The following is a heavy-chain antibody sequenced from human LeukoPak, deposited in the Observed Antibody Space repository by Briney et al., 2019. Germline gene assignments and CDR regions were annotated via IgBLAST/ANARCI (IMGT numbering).Heavy chain of an antibody. CDR1: GFTFSSYA. D-gene: IGHD1-26*01. V-gene: IGHV3-23*01. J-gene: IGHJ4*02. Sequence: GGSLRLSCAASGFTFSSYAMSWVRQAPEKGLEWVSSISNSGGTTYYADSVKGRFTISRDNSKNTLYLQMNSLRAEDTAVYYCAKAVGQNPDYWGQGTLVTVSS. CDR2: ISNSGGTT. CDR3: AKAVGQNPDY.